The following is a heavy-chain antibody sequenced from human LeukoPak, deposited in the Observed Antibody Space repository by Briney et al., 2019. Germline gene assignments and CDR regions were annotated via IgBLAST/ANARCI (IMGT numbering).Heavy chain of an antibody. CDR1: GGSISSYY. CDR2: IYYSGST. Sequence: NPSETLSLTCAVSGGSISSYYWSWIRQPPGKGLEWIGYIYYSGSTNYNPSLKSRVTISVDTSKNQFSLKLSSVTAADTAVYYCAREGVESDMIVVVITESEDAFDIWGQGTMVTVSS. CDR3: AREGVESDMIVVVITESEDAFDI. J-gene: IGHJ3*02. V-gene: IGHV4-59*12. D-gene: IGHD3-22*01.